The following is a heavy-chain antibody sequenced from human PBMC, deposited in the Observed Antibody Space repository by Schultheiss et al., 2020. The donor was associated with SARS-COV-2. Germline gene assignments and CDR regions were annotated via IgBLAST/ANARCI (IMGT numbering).Heavy chain of an antibody. J-gene: IGHJ6*02. D-gene: IGHD6-6*01. Sequence: GESLKISCAASGFTFSDYYMSWIRQAPGKGLEWVSYISSSSSYIYYADSVKGRFTISRDNAKNSLYLQMNSLRAEDTAVYYCAREEAARHYYYYGMDVWGQGTTVTVSS. CDR3: AREEAARHYYYYGMDV. V-gene: IGHV3-11*06. CDR2: ISSSSSYI. CDR1: GFTFSDYY.